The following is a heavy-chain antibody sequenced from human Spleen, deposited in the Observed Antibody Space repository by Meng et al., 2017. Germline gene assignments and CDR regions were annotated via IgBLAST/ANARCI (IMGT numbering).Heavy chain of an antibody. CDR1: GFTFSNAW. Sequence: GGSLRLSCAASGFTFSNAWMTWVRQAPGKGLECVSTISGSGGSRYYTDSVKGRFTISRDNSKNTLYLQMNSLRAEDTAVYYCAKRPRAADAAGWFDPWGQGTLVTVSS. CDR3: AKRPRAADAAGWFDP. V-gene: IGHV3-23*01. CDR2: ISGSGGSR. J-gene: IGHJ5*02. D-gene: IGHD6-13*01.